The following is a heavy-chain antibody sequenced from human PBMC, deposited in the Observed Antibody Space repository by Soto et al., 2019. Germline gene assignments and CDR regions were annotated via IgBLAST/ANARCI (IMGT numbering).Heavy chain of an antibody. Sequence: PSETLSLTCAVYGGSFSGYYWSWIRQPPGKGLEWIGEINHSGSTNYNPSLKSRVTISVDTSKNQFSLKLSSVTAADTAVYYCARRRKNSSSRNYYYYMDVWGKGTTVTVSS. V-gene: IGHV4-34*01. CDR3: ARRRKNSSSRNYYYYMDV. D-gene: IGHD6-6*01. J-gene: IGHJ6*03. CDR2: INHSGST. CDR1: GGSFSGYY.